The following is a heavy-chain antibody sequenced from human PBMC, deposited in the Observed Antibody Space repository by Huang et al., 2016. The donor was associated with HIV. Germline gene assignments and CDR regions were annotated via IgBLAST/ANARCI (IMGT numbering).Heavy chain of an antibody. CDR2: SSWNRGDI. J-gene: IGHJ4*02. V-gene: IGHV3-9*01. D-gene: IGHD6-19*01. CDR1: GFNFDDYA. CDR3: VKDRRMRGSGWTFFDN. Sequence: EVQLEEFGGRLVQPGRSLRLSCATYGFNFDDYAMHWVRQVPGGGLEWVAGSSWNRGDILYAESGRGRFAISRDNAVKSLYLQMDSLRREDTALYYCVKDRRMRGSGWTFFDNWGQGTLVDVSS.